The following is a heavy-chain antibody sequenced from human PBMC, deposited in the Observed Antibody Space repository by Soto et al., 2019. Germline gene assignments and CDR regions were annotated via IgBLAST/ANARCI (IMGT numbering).Heavy chain of an antibody. V-gene: IGHV3-30*18. J-gene: IGHJ6*02. CDR1: GFTFSSYG. D-gene: IGHD6-6*01. CDR2: ISYDGSNK. Sequence: GGSLRLSCAASGFTFSSYGMHWVRQAPGKGLEWVAVISYDGSNKYYADSVKGRFTISRDNSKNTLYLQMNSLRAEDTAVYYCAKDLWSSSSSGADPYYYYYGMDVWGQGTTVTVSS. CDR3: AKDLWSSSSSGADPYYYYYGMDV.